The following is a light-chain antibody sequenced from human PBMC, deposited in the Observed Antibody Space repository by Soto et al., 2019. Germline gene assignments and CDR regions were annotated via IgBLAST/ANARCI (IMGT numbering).Light chain of an antibody. CDR1: QSIDRW. J-gene: IGKJ1*01. CDR3: LQDYGDSWT. Sequence: DIQMTQSPSTLSASVGDRVTIPCRASQSIDRWLAWYQQKPGQAPKLLIYAASNLYTGVPSRFSGSRSGTEFTLTISSLQPEDFASYYCLQDYGDSWTFGQGTKVDI. CDR2: AAS. V-gene: IGKV1-5*01.